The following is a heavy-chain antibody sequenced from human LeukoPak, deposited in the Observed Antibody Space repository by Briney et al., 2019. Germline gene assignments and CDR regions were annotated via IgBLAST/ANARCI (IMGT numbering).Heavy chain of an antibody. CDR1: GGSISSYY. D-gene: IGHD5-12*01. Sequence: SETLSLTCTVSGGSISSYYWSWIRQPPGTGLEWIGYIYYSGSTNYNPSLKSRVTISVDTSKNQFSLKLSSVTAADTAVYYCARHESDSWRAGHYYYGMDVWGQGTTVTVSS. CDR2: IYYSGST. CDR3: ARHESDSWRAGHYYYGMDV. V-gene: IGHV4-59*08. J-gene: IGHJ6*02.